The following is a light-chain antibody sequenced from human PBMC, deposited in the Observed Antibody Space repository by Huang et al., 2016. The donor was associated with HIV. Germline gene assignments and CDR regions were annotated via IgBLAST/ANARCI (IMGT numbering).Light chain of an antibody. CDR1: RSVSTN. V-gene: IGKV3-15*01. J-gene: IGKJ4*01. CDR3: HQYNNWLLS. Sequence: EIVMTQSPASLSVSPGQRVTLSCRAKRSVSTNLAWYQQRHGQAPRLRIYGSSTRAPGIPARFSGSGSGTDFSLTISSLQSEDVALYYCHQYNNWLLSFGGGTRV. CDR2: GSS.